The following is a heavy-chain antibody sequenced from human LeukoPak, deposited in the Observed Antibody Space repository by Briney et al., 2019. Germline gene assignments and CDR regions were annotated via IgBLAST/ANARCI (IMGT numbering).Heavy chain of an antibody. Sequence: GGSLRLSCAASGFTFSTYEMNWVRQAPGKGLEWVSYISNSGSTIYYADSVKGRFTISRDNAKNSLFLQMNSLRAEDTAVYYCARWGDWDLLFDYWGQGTLVTVSS. V-gene: IGHV3-48*03. CDR2: ISNSGSTI. J-gene: IGHJ4*02. CDR3: ARWGDWDLLFDY. D-gene: IGHD1-26*01. CDR1: GFTFSTYE.